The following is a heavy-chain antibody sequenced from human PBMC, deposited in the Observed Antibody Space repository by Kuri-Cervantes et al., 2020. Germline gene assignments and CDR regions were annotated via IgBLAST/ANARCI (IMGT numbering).Heavy chain of an antibody. Sequence: SETLSLTCTVSGGSISSSHYYWSWIRQPPGKGLEWIGEINHSGSTNYNPSLKSRVTISVDTSKNQFSLKLSSVTAADTAVYYCAREGDYGDYYMDVWGKGTTVTVSS. V-gene: IGHV4-39*07. CDR1: GGSISSSHYY. CDR3: AREGDYGDYYMDV. D-gene: IGHD4-17*01. CDR2: INHSGST. J-gene: IGHJ6*03.